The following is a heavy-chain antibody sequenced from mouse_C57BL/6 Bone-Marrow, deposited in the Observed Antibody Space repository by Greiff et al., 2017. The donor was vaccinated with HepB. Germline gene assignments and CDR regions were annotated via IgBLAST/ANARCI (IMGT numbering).Heavy chain of an antibody. CDR1: GFSFNTYA. Sequence: EVHLVESGGGLVQPKGSLKLSCAASGFSFNTYAMNWVRQAPGKGLEWVARIRSKSNNYATYYADSVKDRFTISRDDSESMLYLQMNNLKTEDTAMYYCVRRGRSADGYYEAMVYWGQGTSVTVSS. D-gene: IGHD2-3*01. CDR2: IRSKSNNYAT. J-gene: IGHJ4*01. CDR3: VRRGRSADGYYEAMVY. V-gene: IGHV10-1*01.